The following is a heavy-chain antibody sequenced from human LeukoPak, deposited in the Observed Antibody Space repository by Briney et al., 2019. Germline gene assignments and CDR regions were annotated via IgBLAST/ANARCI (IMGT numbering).Heavy chain of an antibody. CDR1: GFTLSSSS. CDR3: ARDVGSAPFDY. V-gene: IGHV3-33*01. Sequence: GGSLRLSCAASGFTLSSSSMHWVRQAPGKGLEWVAVIWGDENHKYYGDSVRGRFTISRDNAKNTLYLQMDSLRVEDTAVCYCARDVGSAPFDYWGQGTLVTVSS. J-gene: IGHJ4*02. CDR2: IWGDENHK. D-gene: IGHD6-25*01.